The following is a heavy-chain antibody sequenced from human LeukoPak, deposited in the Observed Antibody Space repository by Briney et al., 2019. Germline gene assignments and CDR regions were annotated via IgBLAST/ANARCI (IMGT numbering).Heavy chain of an antibody. CDR3: ARYGGAAYCGGDCYFVAFDI. J-gene: IGHJ3*02. CDR1: GGSISSSSYY. CDR2: IYYSGST. V-gene: IGHV4-39*01. D-gene: IGHD2-21*02. Sequence: PSETLSLTCTVSGGSISSSSYYWGWIRQPPGKGLEWIGSIYYSGSTYYNPSLKSRVTISVDTSKNQFSLKLSSVTAADTAVYYFARYGGAAYCGGDCYFVAFDIWGQGTMVTVSS.